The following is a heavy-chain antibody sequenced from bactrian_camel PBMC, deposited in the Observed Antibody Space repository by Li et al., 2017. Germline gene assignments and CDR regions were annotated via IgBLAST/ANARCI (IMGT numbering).Heavy chain of an antibody. CDR3: AAESPSLAGWKPTSLLNQFAYNY. D-gene: IGHD5*01. Sequence: QLVESGGGSVQAGGSLKLSCTVSTTYTYKNYCMGWFRQVPGREREGVATISGGGSITYADSVKGRFSISKDDAKNTLYLQMNNLKPDDTAMYYCAAESPSLAGWKPTSLLNQFAYNYWGQGTQVTVS. J-gene: IGHJ4*01. V-gene: IGHV3-3*01. CDR2: ISGGGSIT. CDR1: TTYTYKNYC.